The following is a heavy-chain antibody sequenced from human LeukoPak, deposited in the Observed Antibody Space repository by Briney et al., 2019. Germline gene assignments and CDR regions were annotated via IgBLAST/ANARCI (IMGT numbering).Heavy chain of an antibody. CDR3: ARDMTVGSDY. V-gene: IGHV3-11*01. D-gene: IGHD4-23*01. CDR1: GFTFSDYY. CDR2: ISGIGSTK. J-gene: IGHJ4*02. Sequence: GGSLRLSCAASGFTFSDYYMSWVRQAPGKGLEWVSYISGIGSTKFYADSVKGRFTISRDNAKNSLYLQMNSLRAEDTAVYYCARDMTVGSDYWGQGTLVTVSS.